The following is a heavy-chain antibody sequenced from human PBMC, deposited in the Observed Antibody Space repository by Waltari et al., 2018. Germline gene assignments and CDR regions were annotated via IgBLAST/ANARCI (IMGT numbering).Heavy chain of an antibody. CDR2: ITHKGNI. D-gene: IGHD2-15*01. CDR3: VRLEDCSGPGGNCYSGDSFALDV. Sequence: QVQLQQWGAGQLQPSETLSLTCAVSGGSFSGYYWGWIRQPPGKGMGWVGEITHKGNINYNPSLRSRITMLVDTSRSQFSLKVNSVTAADTAVYYCVRLEDCSGPGGNCYSGDSFALDVWGQGTTVTVSS. V-gene: IGHV4-34*02. J-gene: IGHJ6*02. CDR1: GGSFSGYY.